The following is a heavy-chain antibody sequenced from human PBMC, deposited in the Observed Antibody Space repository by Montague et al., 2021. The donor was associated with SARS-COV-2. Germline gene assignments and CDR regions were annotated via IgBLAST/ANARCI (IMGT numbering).Heavy chain of an antibody. J-gene: IGHJ5*02. D-gene: IGHD1-1*01. CDR1: SGSISPSDTHY. CDR2: ISYSGST. Sequence: SETLSLTCVVSSGSISPSDTHYWGWVRPAPGKGLEWIATISYSGSTSYHPPLRRRATIFVDTSKNQITLNLRSVTAAATSVYYCAGHSTTHDFDPWGQGILVTVSS. V-gene: IGHV4-39*01. CDR3: AGHSTTHDFDP.